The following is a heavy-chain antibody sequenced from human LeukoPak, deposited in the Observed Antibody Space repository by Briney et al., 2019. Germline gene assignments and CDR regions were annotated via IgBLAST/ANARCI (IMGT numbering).Heavy chain of an antibody. D-gene: IGHD3-9*01. J-gene: IGHJ3*02. CDR2: IYYSGST. V-gene: IGHV4-30-4*01. Sequence: PSETLSLTCTVSGGSISSGDYYWSWIRQPPGKGLEWIGYIYYSGSTYYNPSLKSRVTISVDTSKNQFSLKLSSVTAVDTAVYYCARTGNSDAFDIWGQGTMVTVSS. CDR3: ARTGNSDAFDI. CDR1: GGSISSGDYY.